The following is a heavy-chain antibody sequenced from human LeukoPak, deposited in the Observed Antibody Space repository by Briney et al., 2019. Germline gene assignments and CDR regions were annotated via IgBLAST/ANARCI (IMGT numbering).Heavy chain of an antibody. CDR3: ARGSVRTGPDY. D-gene: IGHD3/OR15-3a*01. CDR1: GGSISYFY. J-gene: IGHJ4*02. CDR2: IYYSGST. Sequence: SETLSLTCTVSGGSISYFYWSWIRQPPGKGLEWIGYIYYSGSTNYNPSLKSRVTIPVNTSKNQFSLKLSSVAAAVTAVYYCARGSVRTGPDYWGQGTLVTVSS. V-gene: IGHV4-59*01.